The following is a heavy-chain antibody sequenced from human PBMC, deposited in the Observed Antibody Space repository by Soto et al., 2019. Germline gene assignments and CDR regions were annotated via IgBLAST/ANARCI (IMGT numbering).Heavy chain of an antibody. CDR2: IFNSGTT. CDR3: ALALGPTTGLDY. V-gene: IGHV4-31*02. J-gene: IGHJ4*02. D-gene: IGHD1-26*01. Sequence: WTWLRQPPGKGLEWMGYIFNSGTTFYHPSLTSRLSISMDTSGNHFSLELRSVTAADTAVYYCALALGPTTGLDYWGQGTLVTVSS.